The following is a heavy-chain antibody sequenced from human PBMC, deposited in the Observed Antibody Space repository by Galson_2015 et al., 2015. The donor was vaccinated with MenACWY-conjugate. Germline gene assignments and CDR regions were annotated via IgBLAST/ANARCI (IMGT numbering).Heavy chain of an antibody. Sequence: SMRLSCAVSGFTFRQYAMSWVRQAPGTGLEWVAIISDSGAATHYIDSVKGRCTISRDNSKNTLYLQMSRLRAEDTALYYCAKDVYMDVWGKGTPVSVSS. CDR3: AKDVYMDV. J-gene: IGHJ6*03. V-gene: IGHV3-23*01. CDR1: GFTFRQYA. CDR2: ISDSGAAT.